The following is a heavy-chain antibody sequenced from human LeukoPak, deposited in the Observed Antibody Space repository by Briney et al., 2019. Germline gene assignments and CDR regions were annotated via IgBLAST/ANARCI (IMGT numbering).Heavy chain of an antibody. J-gene: IGHJ4*02. CDR3: GRSRIDCSATGCYVDY. Sequence: GASVKVSCKASGYTFTGYYIHGMRQAPGQGLEWMGWMNPNRGDTSYAQKFQGRVTMTRDTPTNTAYMELSGLTSDDTAVYYCGRSRIDCSATGCYVDYWGQGTLVTVSS. V-gene: IGHV1-2*02. CDR1: GYTFTGYY. CDR2: MNPNRGDT. D-gene: IGHD2-15*01.